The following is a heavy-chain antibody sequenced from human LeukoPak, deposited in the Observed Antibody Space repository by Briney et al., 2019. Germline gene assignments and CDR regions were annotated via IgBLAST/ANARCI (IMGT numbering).Heavy chain of an antibody. Sequence: GGSLRLSCAASGFTFSTYAMNWVRQAPGKGLEWVSTISGSGGTPHYADSVKGRFTISRDNSKNTLHLQMNSLRAEDTAVYYCAKGGDLITYFDYWGQGSLVTVSS. J-gene: IGHJ4*02. CDR3: AKGGDLITYFDY. CDR1: GFTFSTYA. D-gene: IGHD3-16*01. CDR2: ISGSGGTP. V-gene: IGHV3-23*01.